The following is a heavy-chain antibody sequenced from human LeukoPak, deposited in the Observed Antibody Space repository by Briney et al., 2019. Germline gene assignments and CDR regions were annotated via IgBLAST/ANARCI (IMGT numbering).Heavy chain of an antibody. D-gene: IGHD5-12*01. V-gene: IGHV1-2*02. CDR3: ARDDYWLRYYFDY. Sequence: ASVKVSCKASGYTFTSYDINWVRQATGQGLEWMGWINPNSGGTNYAQKFQGRVTMTRDTSISTAYMELSRLRSDDTAVYYCARDDYWLRYYFDYWGQGTLVTVSS. CDR1: GYTFTSYD. CDR2: INPNSGGT. J-gene: IGHJ4*02.